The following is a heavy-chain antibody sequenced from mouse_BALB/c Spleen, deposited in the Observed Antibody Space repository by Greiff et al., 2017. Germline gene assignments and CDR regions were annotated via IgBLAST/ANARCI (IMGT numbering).Heavy chain of an antibody. J-gene: IGHJ2*01. CDR3: ARRYYGSSYYFDY. V-gene: IGHV1S127*01. Sequence: QVHVKQSGPQLVRPGASVKISCKASGYSFTSYWMHWVKQRPGQGLEWIGMIDPSDSETRLNQKFKDKATLTVDKSSSTAYMQLISPTSEDSAVYYCARRYYGSSYYFDYWGQGTTLTVSS. D-gene: IGHD1-1*01. CDR2: IDPSDSET. CDR1: GYSFTSYW.